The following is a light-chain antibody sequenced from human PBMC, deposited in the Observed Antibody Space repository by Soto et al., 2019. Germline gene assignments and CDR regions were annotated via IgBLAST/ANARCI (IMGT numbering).Light chain of an antibody. Sequence: EIALTQSPGTLSLSPGERATLSCRASQTVSSSYLAWYQQKPGQAPRLLIYGASSRATGIPDRFSGSGSGTDFTLTISRLEPEDFAVYYCQQYASSLRTFGGGTKVDIK. CDR2: GAS. CDR3: QQYASSLRT. V-gene: IGKV3-20*01. CDR1: QTVSSSY. J-gene: IGKJ4*01.